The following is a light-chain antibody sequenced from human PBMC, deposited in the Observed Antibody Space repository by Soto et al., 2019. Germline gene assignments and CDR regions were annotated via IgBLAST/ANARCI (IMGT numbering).Light chain of an antibody. CDR3: LLYHGGAPV. V-gene: IGLV7-43*01. J-gene: IGLJ2*01. CDR1: TGAVTVAYY. CDR2: STN. Sequence: QAVVTQEPSLTVSPGGTVTLTCASSTGAVTVAYYPNWFQQKPGQAPRALIYSTNNKHSWTPARFSGSLLGDKAALTLSGVQPDVEAEYYCLLYHGGAPVFGGGTKLTVL.